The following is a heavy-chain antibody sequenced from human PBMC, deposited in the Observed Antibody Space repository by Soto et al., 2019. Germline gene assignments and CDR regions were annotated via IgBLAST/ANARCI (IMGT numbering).Heavy chain of an antibody. D-gene: IGHD6-19*01. J-gene: IGHJ4*02. CDR3: ARGPGIAVAGTGDY. CDR2: INHSGST. Sequence: PSETLSLTCAVYGGSFSGYYWSWIRQPPGKGLEWIGEINHSGSTNYNPSLKSRVTISVDTSKNQFSLKLSSVTAADTAVYYCARGPGIAVAGTGDYWGQGTLVTVSS. CDR1: GGSFSGYY. V-gene: IGHV4-34*01.